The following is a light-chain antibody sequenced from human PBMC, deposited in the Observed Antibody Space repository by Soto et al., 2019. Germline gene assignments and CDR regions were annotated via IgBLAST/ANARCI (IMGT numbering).Light chain of an antibody. J-gene: IGKJ1*01. CDR3: QQYYTYSRT. Sequence: DIQLTQSPSTLSASEGDRVTSTCRASQSIRNLLAWYQQKPGKAPNLLIYKASTLASGVPSRFSGIISGTEFTLAISSLQPDDFATYYCQQYYTYSRTFGQGTRVEIK. V-gene: IGKV1-5*03. CDR2: KAS. CDR1: QSIRNL.